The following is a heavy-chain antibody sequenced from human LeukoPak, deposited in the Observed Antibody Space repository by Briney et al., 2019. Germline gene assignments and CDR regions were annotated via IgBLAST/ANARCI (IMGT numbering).Heavy chain of an antibody. V-gene: IGHV1-46*01. CDR3: ARDQAVVVGFWSGYPGY. D-gene: IGHD3-3*01. J-gene: IGHJ4*02. Sequence: ASVKVSCKASGYTFTTYYMHWVRQAPGQGLEWMGIINPSGGSTSYAQKFQGRVTMTRDTSTSTVYMELSSLRSEDTAVYYCARDQAVVVGFWSGYPGYWGQGTLVTVSS. CDR2: INPSGGST. CDR1: GYTFTTYY.